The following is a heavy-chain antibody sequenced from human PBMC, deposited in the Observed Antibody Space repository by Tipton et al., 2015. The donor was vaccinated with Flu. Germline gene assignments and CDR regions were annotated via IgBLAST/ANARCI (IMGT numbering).Heavy chain of an antibody. J-gene: IGHJ6*02. Sequence: TLSLTCAVYGGSFSGYYRSWIRQPPGKGLEWIGEINHSGSTNYNPSLKSRVTISVDTSKNQFSLKLSSVTAADTAVYYCARGRFYGSGSLWGMDVWGQGTTVTVSS. CDR2: INHSGST. CDR1: GGSFSGYY. CDR3: ARGRFYGSGSLWGMDV. V-gene: IGHV4-34*01. D-gene: IGHD3-10*01.